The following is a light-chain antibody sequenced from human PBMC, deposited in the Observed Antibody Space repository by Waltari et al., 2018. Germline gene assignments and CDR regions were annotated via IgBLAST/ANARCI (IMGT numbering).Light chain of an antibody. CDR2: AAS. CDR1: QSISSY. Sequence: IQMTQPPFSLSACVGDRVTITCRASQSISSYLNWYQQKPGKAPKLLIYAASSLQSGVPSRFSGSGSGTDFTLTISSLQPEDFATYYCQQSYSTPFTFGPGTKVDIK. CDR3: QQSYSTPFT. V-gene: IGKV1-39*01. J-gene: IGKJ3*01.